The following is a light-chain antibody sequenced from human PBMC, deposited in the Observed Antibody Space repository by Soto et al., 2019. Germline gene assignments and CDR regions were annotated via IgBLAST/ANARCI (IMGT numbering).Light chain of an antibody. CDR1: QSVLYSSNNRNY. J-gene: IGKJ2*01. V-gene: IGKV4-1*01. Sequence: DIVMTQSPDSVAVSLGERATINCKSSQSVLYSSNNRNYLAWYQQKLGQPPKLLIYWASTRESGVPDRFSGSGSGTDFTLTIISLQAEDVAVYYCQQYYSSPYTFGQGTKLEIK. CDR2: WAS. CDR3: QQYYSSPYT.